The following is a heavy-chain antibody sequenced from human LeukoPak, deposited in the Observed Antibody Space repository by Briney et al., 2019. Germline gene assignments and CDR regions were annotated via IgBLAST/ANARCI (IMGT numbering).Heavy chain of an antibody. CDR2: ISGNGGRA. V-gene: IGHV3-23*01. CDR1: GFTFSIHG. D-gene: IGHD3-10*01. CDR3: AKCSSGANAYEWIDS. Sequence: GGSLRLSCAASGFTFSIHGMTWVRQAPGKGLEWVSAISGNGGRAYYLDSVKGRFTVSRDNSKNTLYLQMNSLRAEDTAIYYCAKCSSGANAYEWIDSWGQGTLVTVSS. J-gene: IGHJ4*02.